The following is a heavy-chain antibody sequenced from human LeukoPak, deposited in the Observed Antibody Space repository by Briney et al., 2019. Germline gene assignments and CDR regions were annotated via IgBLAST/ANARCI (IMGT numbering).Heavy chain of an antibody. Sequence: PGGSLRLSCAASGFTFSSYSMNWVRQAPGKGLEWVSSISSSSSYIYYADSVKGRFTISRDNAKNSLYLQMNSLRAEDTAVYYCAKTSYDSSGYYYVRTHDAFDIWGQGTMVTVSS. D-gene: IGHD3-22*01. V-gene: IGHV3-21*01. J-gene: IGHJ3*02. CDR2: ISSSSSYI. CDR3: AKTSYDSSGYYYVRTHDAFDI. CDR1: GFTFSSYS.